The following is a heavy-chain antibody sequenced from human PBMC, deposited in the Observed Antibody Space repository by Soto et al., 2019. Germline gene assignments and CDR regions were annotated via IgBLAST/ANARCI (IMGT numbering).Heavy chain of an antibody. D-gene: IGHD2-15*01. CDR3: ARRQSSPWFDP. Sequence: QLQLQESGPGLVKPSETLSLTCTVSGGSISSSNYYWGWVRQPPWKGLEWIGNIYYSGSTYYNPSLKSRVTISVDTSKNQFSLKLNSLTAADTAVYYCARRQSSPWFDPWGQGTLVTVSS. CDR2: IYYSGST. J-gene: IGHJ5*02. CDR1: GGSISSSNYY. V-gene: IGHV4-39*01.